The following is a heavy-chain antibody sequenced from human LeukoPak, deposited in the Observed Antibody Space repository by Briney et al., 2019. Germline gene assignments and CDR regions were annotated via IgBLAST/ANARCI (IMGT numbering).Heavy chain of an antibody. Sequence: GGSLRLSCAASGFTFSSYAMSWVRQAPGKGLEWVSSISSSSSYIYYADSVKGRFTISRDNAKNSLYLQMNSLRAEDTAVYYCAREGTLTYYYDSSGYYYRAPLDYWGQGTLVTVSS. J-gene: IGHJ4*02. V-gene: IGHV3-21*01. CDR1: GFTFSSYA. CDR3: AREGTLTYYYDSSGYYYRAPLDY. CDR2: ISSSSSYI. D-gene: IGHD3-22*01.